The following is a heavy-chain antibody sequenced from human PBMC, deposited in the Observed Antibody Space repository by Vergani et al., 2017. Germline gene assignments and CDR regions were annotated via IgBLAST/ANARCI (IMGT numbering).Heavy chain of an antibody. D-gene: IGHD6-19*01. CDR2: IDPSDSYT. CDR3: ARGIAVAGTSVHWFDP. V-gene: IGHV5-10-1*01. J-gene: IGHJ5*02. Sequence: VQLVQSGAEVKKPGESLRISCKGSGYSFTSYWISWVRQMPGKGLEWMGRIDPSDSYTNYSPSFQGHVTISADKSISTAYLQWSSLKASDTAMYYCARGIAVAGTSVHWFDPWGQGTLVTVSS. CDR1: GYSFTSYW.